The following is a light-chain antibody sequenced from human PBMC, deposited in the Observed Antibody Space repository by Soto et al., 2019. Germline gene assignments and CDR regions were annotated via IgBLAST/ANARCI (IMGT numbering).Light chain of an antibody. Sequence: EILMTQSPVTLSVSPGERATLSCRASQSVSSNLGWYQQKPGQAPSLLIYGAFTRATGIPARFSGTGSGTEFTLTISSLQSEDFALYYCQQYNDWPLTFGQGTKVEI. CDR3: QQYNDWPLT. V-gene: IGKV3-15*01. CDR2: GAF. J-gene: IGKJ1*01. CDR1: QSVSSN.